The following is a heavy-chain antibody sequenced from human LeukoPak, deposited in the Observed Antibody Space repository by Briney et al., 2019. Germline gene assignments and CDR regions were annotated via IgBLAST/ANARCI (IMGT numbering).Heavy chain of an antibody. CDR1: GGSFSGYY. Sequence: LKPSETLSLTCAVYGGSFSGYYWSWIRQPPGKGLEWIGEINHSGSTNYNPSLKSRVTISVDTSKNQFSLKLSSVTAADTAVYYCARGLPCIAAAVNSGPEFDYWGQGTLVTVSS. CDR2: INHSGST. D-gene: IGHD6-13*01. J-gene: IGHJ4*02. V-gene: IGHV4-34*01. CDR3: ARGLPCIAAAVNSGPEFDY.